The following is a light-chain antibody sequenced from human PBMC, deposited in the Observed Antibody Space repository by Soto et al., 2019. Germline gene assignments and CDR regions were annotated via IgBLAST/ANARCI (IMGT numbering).Light chain of an antibody. CDR1: QSISSW. J-gene: IGKJ2*01. CDR3: QQYNSYSAYT. V-gene: IGKV1-5*01. CDR2: DAS. Sequence: DIQMTQSPSTLSASVGDRVTITCRASQSISSWLAWYQQQPGKAPKLLIYDASSLESGVPSRFSGSRSGTEFTLTISSLQPDDFATYYCQQYNSYSAYTFGQGTKLEIK.